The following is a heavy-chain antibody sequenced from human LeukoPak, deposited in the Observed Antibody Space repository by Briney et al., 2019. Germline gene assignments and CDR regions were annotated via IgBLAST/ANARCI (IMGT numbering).Heavy chain of an antibody. CDR3: ARDLRELMGGDYYFDY. Sequence: ASVKVSCKASGYTLSNFGISWVRQAPGQGLEWMRWLSASNGNTNYAQKVRGRVTMTTDTSTNTAYLELTSLRSDDTAVYYCARDLRELMGGDYYFDYWGQGTLVTVSS. J-gene: IGHJ4*02. V-gene: IGHV1-18*01. D-gene: IGHD2-8*01. CDR1: GYTLSNFG. CDR2: LSASNGNT.